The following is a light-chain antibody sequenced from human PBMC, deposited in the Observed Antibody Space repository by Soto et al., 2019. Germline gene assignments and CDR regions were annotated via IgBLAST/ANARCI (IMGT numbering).Light chain of an antibody. CDR3: SSYKSTSYYV. CDR2: EVS. J-gene: IGLJ1*01. V-gene: IGLV2-14*01. CDR1: SSDIGDYNY. Sequence: QSVLTQPASVSGSPGQSITISCTGTSSDIGDYNYVSWYQQHPGKAPKLMIYEVSNRPSGISNRFSGSKSGNTASLTISGLQADDEADYYCSSYKSTSYYVFGTGTKVTVL.